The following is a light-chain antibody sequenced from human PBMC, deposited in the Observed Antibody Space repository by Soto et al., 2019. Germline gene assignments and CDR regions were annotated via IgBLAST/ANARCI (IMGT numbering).Light chain of an antibody. CDR3: QQRRNWLT. Sequence: EIVLTQSPATLSLSPGERATLSCRASQSVSSYLPRYQQKPGQAPRLLIYDASNRTIGIPARFSGSGLGTVVKLTIRSQEPVVFAVYYCQQRRNWLTFGGGTDVELK. J-gene: IGKJ4*01. V-gene: IGKV3-11*01. CDR1: QSVSSY. CDR2: DAS.